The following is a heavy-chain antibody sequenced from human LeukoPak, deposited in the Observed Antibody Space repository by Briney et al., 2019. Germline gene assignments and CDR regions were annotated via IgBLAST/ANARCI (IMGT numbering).Heavy chain of an antibody. CDR2: INHSGST. V-gene: IGHV4-34*01. CDR1: GGSFSGYY. D-gene: IGHD2-2*01. Sequence: SETLSLTCAVNGGSFSGYYWSWIRQPPGKGLEWIGEINHSGSTNYNPSPKSRVTISVDTSKNQFSLKLSSVTAADTAVYYCARGRQVVPAAYYYYYYYMDVWGKGTTVTVSS. J-gene: IGHJ6*03. CDR3: ARGRQVVPAAYYYYYYYMDV.